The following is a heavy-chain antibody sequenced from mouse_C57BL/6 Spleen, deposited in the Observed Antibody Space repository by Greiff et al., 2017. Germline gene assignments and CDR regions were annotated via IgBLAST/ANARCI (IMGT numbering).Heavy chain of an antibody. D-gene: IGHD2-1*01. CDR2: IIYAGSN. J-gene: IGHJ1*03. CDR3: ARSLHRGYCDV. V-gene: IGHV3-6*01. Sequence: VPLPQSGPCLVLPSHSLSLSCPVTSYSIPSGSSWIWFRQFPGNTLEWMGSIIYAGSNHYNPSLHNRISIPRDTSKNQFFLKLNSVTTEDTGTYCYARSLHRGYCDVRRTAATVT. CDR1: SYSIPSGSS.